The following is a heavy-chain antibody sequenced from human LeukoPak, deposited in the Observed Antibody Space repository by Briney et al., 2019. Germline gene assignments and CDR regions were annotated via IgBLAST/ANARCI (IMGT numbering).Heavy chain of an antibody. Sequence: SETLSLTCTVSGGSINSYYWSWIRQPAGKGLEWIGRIYSSGSTYYNPSLKSRVTISVDTSKNQFSLKLSSVTAADTAVYYCARRTWDYDSSGYYDYWGQGTLVTVSS. D-gene: IGHD3-22*01. CDR1: GGSINSYY. J-gene: IGHJ4*02. V-gene: IGHV4-59*05. CDR3: ARRTWDYDSSGYYDY. CDR2: IYSSGST.